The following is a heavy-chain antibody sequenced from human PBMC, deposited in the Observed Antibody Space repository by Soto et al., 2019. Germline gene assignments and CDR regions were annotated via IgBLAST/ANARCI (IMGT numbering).Heavy chain of an antibody. J-gene: IGHJ4*02. D-gene: IGHD1-26*01. V-gene: IGHV3-53*01. CDR1: GFTVSSDY. CDR3: ARASGSRLFDY. Sequence: EVRLVESGGGLIQPGGSLRLSCAASGFTVSSDYMSWVRQAPGKGPEWVSVIYSGGNTYYADSVKGRFTISRDTSKNTLHLQMNSLSAEDTAVYYCARASGSRLFDYWGQGTLVTVSS. CDR2: IYSGGNT.